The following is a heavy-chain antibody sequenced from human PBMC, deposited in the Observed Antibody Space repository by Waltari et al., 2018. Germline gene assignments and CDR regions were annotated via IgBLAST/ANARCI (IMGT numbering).Heavy chain of an antibody. D-gene: IGHD3-3*01. CDR1: GFTFSSYG. CDR2: KRDELSNK. CDR3: AKESRSVLEWLPNYLDY. Sequence: QVQLVESGGGVGQPGGSLRLCCAASGFTFSSYGMHWVRQAPGKGLEWVVFKRDELSNKYYAYSVKGRFTISRGNSKNTLYLHMNSLRAEDTAVYYRAKESRSVLEWLPNYLDYWGQGTLVTVSS. V-gene: IGHV3-30*02. J-gene: IGHJ4*02.